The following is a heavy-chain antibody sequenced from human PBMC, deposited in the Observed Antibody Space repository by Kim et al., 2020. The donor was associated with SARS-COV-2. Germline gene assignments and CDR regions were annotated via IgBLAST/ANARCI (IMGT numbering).Heavy chain of an antibody. CDR2: IYPGDSDT. Sequence: GESLKISCKGSGYSFTSYWIGWVRQMPGKGLEWMGIIYPGDSDTRYSPSFQGQVTISADKSISTAYLQWSSLKASDTAMYYCARHRGGTIFGVVIRKNWFDPWGQGTLVTVSS. V-gene: IGHV5-51*01. D-gene: IGHD3-3*01. J-gene: IGHJ5*02. CDR1: GYSFTSYW. CDR3: ARHRGGTIFGVVIRKNWFDP.